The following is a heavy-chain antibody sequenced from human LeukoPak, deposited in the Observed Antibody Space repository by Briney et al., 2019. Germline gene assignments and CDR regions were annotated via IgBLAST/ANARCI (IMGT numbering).Heavy chain of an antibody. CDR2: IRSKANSYAT. CDR1: GFSFSGSA. Sequence: GASLQLSCAASGFSFSGSAMRWGRQASGKGLEWVVSIRSKANSYATAYAASVKGRFTISREDSKNAAYLQMNSLKTEDTAVYYCTARSNYDSSGYYYGQCAFDMWGQGTMVTVSS. V-gene: IGHV3-73*01. CDR3: TARSNYDSSGYYYGQCAFDM. J-gene: IGHJ3*02. D-gene: IGHD3-22*01.